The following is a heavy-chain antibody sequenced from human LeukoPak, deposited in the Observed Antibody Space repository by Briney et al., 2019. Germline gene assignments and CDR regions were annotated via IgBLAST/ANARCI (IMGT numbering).Heavy chain of an antibody. V-gene: IGHV3-23*01. CDR3: AKGYGALFDY. J-gene: IGHJ4*02. CDR1: GFTFSDYA. Sequence: PGGSLRLSCAASGFTFSDYAMSWVRQAPGKGLEWVSVISGSGGSTYYADSVKGRFTISRDNSKNTLYLQMNSLRAEDTAVYYCAKGYGALFDYWGQGTLVTVSS. CDR2: ISGSGGST. D-gene: IGHD4-17*01.